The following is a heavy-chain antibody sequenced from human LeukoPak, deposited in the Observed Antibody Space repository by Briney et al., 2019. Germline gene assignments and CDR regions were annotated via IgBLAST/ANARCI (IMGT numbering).Heavy chain of an antibody. D-gene: IGHD1-20*01. CDR1: GYTFTSYG. J-gene: IGHJ6*03. Sequence: ASVKVSCKASGYTFTSYGISWVRQAPGQGLEWMGWIGAYNGNTNYAQKLQGRVTMTTDTSTSTAYMELRSLRSDDTAVYYCARVTDYYYYMDVWGKGTTVTVSS. CDR2: IGAYNGNT. V-gene: IGHV1-18*01. CDR3: ARVTDYYYYMDV.